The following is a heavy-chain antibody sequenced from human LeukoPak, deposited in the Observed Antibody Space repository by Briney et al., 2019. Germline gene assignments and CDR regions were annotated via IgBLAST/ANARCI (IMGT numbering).Heavy chain of an antibody. CDR2: IYTSGST. CDR1: GGSISSYY. D-gene: IGHD5-18*01. CDR3: ARGPASGYSYGYFDY. V-gene: IGHV4-4*07. J-gene: IGHJ4*02. Sequence: SETLSLTCTVSGGSISSYYWSWIRQPAGKGLEWIGRIYTSGSTNYNPSLKSRVTMSVDTSKNQFSLKLRSVTAADTAVYYCARGPASGYSYGYFDYWGQGTLVTVSS.